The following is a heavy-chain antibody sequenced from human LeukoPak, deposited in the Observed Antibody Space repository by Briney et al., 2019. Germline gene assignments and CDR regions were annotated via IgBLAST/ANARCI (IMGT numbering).Heavy chain of an antibody. Sequence: PSETLSLTCTVSGGSISSYYWSWIRQPPGKGLEWIGYIYYGGSTNYNPSLKSRVTISVDTSKNQFSLKLSSVTAADTAVYYCARGRRQLLYYYYYGMDVWGQGTTVTVSS. CDR1: GGSISSYY. CDR2: IYYGGST. D-gene: IGHD2-2*01. CDR3: ARGRRQLLYYYYYGMDV. J-gene: IGHJ6*02. V-gene: IGHV4-59*08.